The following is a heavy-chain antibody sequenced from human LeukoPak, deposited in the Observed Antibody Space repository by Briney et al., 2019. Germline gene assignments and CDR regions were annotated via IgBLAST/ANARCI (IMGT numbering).Heavy chain of an antibody. CDR3: ARELYYYDSSGSYGDY. J-gene: IGHJ4*02. CDR2: ISAYNGNT. V-gene: IGHV1-18*01. D-gene: IGHD3-22*01. Sequence: ASVKVSCKASGYTFTSYGISWVRQAPGQGLEWMGWISAYNGNTNYAQKLQGRVTMTTDTSTSTAYMVLRSLRSDDTAVYYCARELYYYDSSGSYGDYWGQGTLVTVSS. CDR1: GYTFTSYG.